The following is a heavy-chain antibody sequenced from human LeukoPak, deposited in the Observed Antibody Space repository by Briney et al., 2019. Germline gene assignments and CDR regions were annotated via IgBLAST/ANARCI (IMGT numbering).Heavy chain of an antibody. CDR2: INPIFGTV. CDR3: ASVVPAAGFYYYYGMDV. V-gene: IGHV1-69*01. J-gene: IGHJ6*04. Sequence: SVKVSCKASGGTFNSYAITWVRQAPGQGLEWRGGINPIFGTVNYAQKFQGRVTITADESTGTAYMELSSLRSEDTAVYYCASVVPAAGFYYYYGMDVWGKGTTVTVSS. D-gene: IGHD2-2*01. CDR1: GGTFNSYA.